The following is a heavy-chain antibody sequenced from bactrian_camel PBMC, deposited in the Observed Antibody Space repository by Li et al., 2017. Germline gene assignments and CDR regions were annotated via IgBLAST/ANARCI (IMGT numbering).Heavy chain of an antibody. Sequence: QLVESGGGSVQAGGSLRLSCTASEYSDCMGWFRQAPGKAREGVAAIASVGSTNYANSVQARFTISKDNAKNTLYLQMNNLRPDDTAMYYCATDPPSTVVAACRSAAVFDYWGQGTQVTVS. CDR3: ATDPPSTVVAACRSAAVFDY. V-gene: IGHV3S53*01. J-gene: IGHJ6*01. D-gene: IGHD6*01. CDR2: IASVGST. CDR1: EYSDC.